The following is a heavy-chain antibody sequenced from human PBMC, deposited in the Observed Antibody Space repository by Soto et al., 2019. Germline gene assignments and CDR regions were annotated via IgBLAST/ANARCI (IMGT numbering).Heavy chain of an antibody. J-gene: IGHJ4*02. CDR1: GFTFSTYA. Sequence: QVQLVESGGGVVQPGRSLRLSCAASGFTFSTYAMHWVRQAPDKGLEWVAVISYDGNDKYYADSVKGRFTISRDNSKSTLYLQMNSLRAEDTALYYCARESDRYYCDYWGQGTLLTVSS. V-gene: IGHV3-30-3*01. CDR3: ARESDRYYCDY. CDR2: ISYDGNDK.